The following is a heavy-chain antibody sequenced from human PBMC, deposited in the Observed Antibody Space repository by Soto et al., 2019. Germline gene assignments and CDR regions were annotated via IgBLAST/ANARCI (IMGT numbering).Heavy chain of an antibody. V-gene: IGHV4-31*11. J-gene: IGHJ5*02. CDR2: ISHRGTA. CDR1: GGSIISGAYY. CDR3: ARVSATGTRWFDP. D-gene: IGHD6-13*01. Sequence: PSGTLALACAVSGGSIISGAYYWGCIRQHPGKGLEWIGYISHRGTAYYTPSLKSRVSLSVDPSKSQFSLNVTSLTAADTAVYYCARVSATGTRWFDPWGPGTLVTVSS.